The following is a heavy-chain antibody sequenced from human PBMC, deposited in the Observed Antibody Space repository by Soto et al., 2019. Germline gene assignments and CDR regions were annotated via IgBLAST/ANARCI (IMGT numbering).Heavy chain of an antibody. J-gene: IGHJ4*02. D-gene: IGHD7-27*01. V-gene: IGHV3-21*01. CDR1: GFTFSSYS. Sequence: GSLRLSCAASGFTFSSYSMNWVRQAPGKGLEWVSSISSSSSYIYYADSVKGRFTISRDNAKNSLYLQMNSLRAEDTAVYYCARGRDGVHWGSISVYWGQGTLVTVSS. CDR2: ISSSSSYI. CDR3: ARGRDGVHWGSISVY.